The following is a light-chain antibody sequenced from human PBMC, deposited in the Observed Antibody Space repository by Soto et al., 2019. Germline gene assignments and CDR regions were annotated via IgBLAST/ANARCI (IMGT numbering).Light chain of an antibody. Sequence: EIVLTQSPGTLSLSPGGRATLSCRASRSVSSSFLAWYQQNPGQAPRLLIYGASSRATGIADRFSGSGFGTDFTLTISRLEPEDFAVYFCQQRTHWPTFGPGTKVDIK. CDR2: GAS. J-gene: IGKJ3*01. CDR3: QQRTHWPT. V-gene: IGKV3D-20*02. CDR1: RSVSSSF.